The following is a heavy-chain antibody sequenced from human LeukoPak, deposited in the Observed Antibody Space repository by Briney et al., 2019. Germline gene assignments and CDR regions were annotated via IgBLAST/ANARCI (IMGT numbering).Heavy chain of an antibody. Sequence: GESLKISCKGSGYSFTSYWIGWVRQMPGKGLEWMGIIYPGDSDTRYSPSFQGQVTISADKSISTAYLQWSSLKASDTAMYYCARLSMVRGVIIGYYFDYWGQGTLVTVSS. D-gene: IGHD3-10*01. J-gene: IGHJ4*02. V-gene: IGHV5-51*01. CDR1: GYSFTSYW. CDR2: IYPGDSDT. CDR3: ARLSMVRGVIIGYYFDY.